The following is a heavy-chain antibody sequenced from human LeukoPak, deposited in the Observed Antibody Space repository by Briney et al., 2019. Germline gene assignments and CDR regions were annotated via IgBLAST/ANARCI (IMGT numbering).Heavy chain of an antibody. V-gene: IGHV1-69*05. CDR3: ARGSASHAGYYYMDV. J-gene: IGHJ6*03. CDR2: IIPIFGTA. D-gene: IGHD6-6*01. Sequence: ASVKVSCKASGGTFSSYAISWVRQAPGQGLEWMGGIIPIFGTANYAQKFQGRVTITTDESTSTAYMELSSLRSEDTAVYYCARGSASHAGYYYMDVWGKGTTVTVSS. CDR1: GGTFSSYA.